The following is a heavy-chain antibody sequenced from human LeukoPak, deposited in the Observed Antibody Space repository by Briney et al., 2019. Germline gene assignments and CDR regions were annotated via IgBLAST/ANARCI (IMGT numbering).Heavy chain of an antibody. Sequence: GGSLRLSCAASGFTFSNYWMHWVRQAPGKGLVWVSRINRDGSSTTYADSVKGRFTVSRDNAKNTLYLQMNSLRAEDTAVYYCASRGVVTGAFDIWGQGTMVTVSS. D-gene: IGHD2-15*01. J-gene: IGHJ3*02. V-gene: IGHV3-74*01. CDR1: GFTFSNYW. CDR3: ASRGVVTGAFDI. CDR2: INRDGSST.